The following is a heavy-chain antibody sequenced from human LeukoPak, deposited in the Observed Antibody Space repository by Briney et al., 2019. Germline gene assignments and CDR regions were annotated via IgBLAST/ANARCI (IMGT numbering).Heavy chain of an antibody. CDR3: TTVIVGAPKDDY. J-gene: IGHJ4*02. CDR2: FRSKTDGGTI. D-gene: IGHD1-26*01. Sequence: SGGSLRLSCAASGFTFSNAWMSWVRQAPGKGLEWVGRFRSKTDGGTIDYAAPVKGRFTISRDDSRNTLYLQMNSLKTEDTAVYYCTTVIVGAPKDDYWGQGTLVTVSS. V-gene: IGHV3-15*05. CDR1: GFTFSNAW.